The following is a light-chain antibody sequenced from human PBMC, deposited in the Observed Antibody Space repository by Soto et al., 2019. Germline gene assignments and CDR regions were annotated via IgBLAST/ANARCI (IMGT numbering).Light chain of an antibody. CDR3: QQRSNWPSIT. J-gene: IGKJ5*01. CDR1: QSVSSY. Sequence: EIVLTQFPGTLSLSPGERATLSCRASQSVSSYLAWYQQKPGQAPRLLIYDASNRATGIPARFSGSGSGADFTLTINSLEPEDSAVYYCQQRSNWPSITFGQGTRLEIK. CDR2: DAS. V-gene: IGKV3-11*01.